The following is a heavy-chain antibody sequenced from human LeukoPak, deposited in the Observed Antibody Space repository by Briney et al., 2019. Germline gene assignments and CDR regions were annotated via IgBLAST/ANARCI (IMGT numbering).Heavy chain of an antibody. D-gene: IGHD6-19*01. CDR3: ARTPPGGWYGSLDY. CDR2: ISSSSSSM. J-gene: IGHJ4*02. V-gene: IGHV3-21*01. Sequence: GGSLRLSWAASGFTFSSYAMSWGRHAPGRGLEWISLISSSSSSMFYADSVKGRFTISSDSAKNSLYLQMNSLRGEDTAVYYCARTPPGGWYGSLDYWGQGTLVTVSS. CDR1: GFTFSSYA.